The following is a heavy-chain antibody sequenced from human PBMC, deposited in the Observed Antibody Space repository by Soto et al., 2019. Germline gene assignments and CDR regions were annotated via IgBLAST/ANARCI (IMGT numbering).Heavy chain of an antibody. D-gene: IGHD2-15*01. CDR1: GFTFSSYG. J-gene: IGHJ6*02. CDR3: AKDLRDIVVVVAATTGYGMDV. CDR2: ISYDGSNK. Sequence: ESGGGVVQPGRSLRLSCAASGFTFSSYGMHWVRQAPGKGLEWVAVISYDGSNKYYADSVKGRFTISRDNSKNTLYLQMNSLRAEDTAVYYCAKDLRDIVVVVAATTGYGMDVWGQGTTVTVSS. V-gene: IGHV3-30*18.